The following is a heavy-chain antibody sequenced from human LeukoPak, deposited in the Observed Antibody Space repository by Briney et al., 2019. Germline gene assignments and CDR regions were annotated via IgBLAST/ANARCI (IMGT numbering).Heavy chain of an antibody. CDR3: ANLILGVRGVIKAFDI. D-gene: IGHD3-10*01. J-gene: IGHJ3*02. Sequence: PGGSLRLSCAASGFTFSSYGMHWVRQAPGKGLEWVAFIRYDGSNKYYADSVKGRFTISRDNSKNTLYLQMNSLRAEDTAVYYCANLILGVRGVIKAFDIWGQGTMVTVSS. CDR1: GFTFSSYG. V-gene: IGHV3-30*02. CDR2: IRYDGSNK.